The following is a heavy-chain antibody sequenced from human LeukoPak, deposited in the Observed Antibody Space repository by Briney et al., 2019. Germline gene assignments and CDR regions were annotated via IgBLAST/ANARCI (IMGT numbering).Heavy chain of an antibody. D-gene: IGHD2-2*01. CDR3: ARDQRYCSSSSCPWEPFDY. Sequence: GGSLRLSCGASGFTLSSYWMTWVRQAPGRGLEYVATIKEDGSEKYYVESVKGRFTISRDNAKNSLYLQMNSLRAEDTAVYYCARDQRYCSSSSCPWEPFDYWGQGTLVTVSS. CDR1: GFTLSSYW. J-gene: IGHJ4*02. CDR2: IKEDGSEK. V-gene: IGHV3-7*05.